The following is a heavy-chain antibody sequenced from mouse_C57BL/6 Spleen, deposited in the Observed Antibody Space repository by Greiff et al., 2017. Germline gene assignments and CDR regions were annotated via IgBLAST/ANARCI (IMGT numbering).Heavy chain of an antibody. Sequence: QVQLQQSGAELARPGASVKLSCKASGYTFTSYGISWVKQRTGQGLEWIGEIYPRSGNTYYNAKFKGKATLTADKSSSTAYMELRSLPSEDSAVSFGAKLSAGAGDYFDYWGQGTTLTVSA. CDR3: AKLSAGAGDYFDY. V-gene: IGHV1-81*01. D-gene: IGHD3-2*02. CDR2: IYPRSGNT. J-gene: IGHJ2*01. CDR1: GYTFTSYG.